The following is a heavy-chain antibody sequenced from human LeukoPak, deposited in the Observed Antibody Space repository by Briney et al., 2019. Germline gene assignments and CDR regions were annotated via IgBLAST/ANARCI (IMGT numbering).Heavy chain of an antibody. V-gene: IGHV3-23*01. CDR1: GFTFSSYS. D-gene: IGHD3-22*01. CDR3: AKGEYYDSSGYFIVRFFDL. J-gene: IGHJ2*01. CDR2: ISGSGRKT. Sequence: GGSLRLSCAASGFTFSSYSMNWVRQAPGKGLEWVSVISGSGRKTDYADSVKGRFTISRDNSKNTMYLLMNTLRVDDTAVYYCAKGEYYDSSGYFIVRFFDLWGRGTLVTVSS.